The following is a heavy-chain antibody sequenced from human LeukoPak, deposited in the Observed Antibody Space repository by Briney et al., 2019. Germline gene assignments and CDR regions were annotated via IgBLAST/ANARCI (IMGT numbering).Heavy chain of an antibody. CDR1: GFTFSSYW. CDR2: INTDGSST. CDR3: ARVSAQLGDAFGI. Sequence: PGGSLRLSCAASGFTFSSYWMHWVCQAPGKGLVWVSRINTDGSSTSYADSVKGRFTISRDNAKNTLYLQMNSLRAEDTAVYYCARVSAQLGDAFGIWGQGTMVTVSS. J-gene: IGHJ3*02. V-gene: IGHV3-74*01. D-gene: IGHD6-6*01.